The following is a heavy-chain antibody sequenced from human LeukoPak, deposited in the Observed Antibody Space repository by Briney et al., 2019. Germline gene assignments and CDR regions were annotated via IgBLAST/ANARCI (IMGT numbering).Heavy chain of an antibody. V-gene: IGHV1-2*02. J-gene: IGHJ4*02. CDR2: INPNSGGT. D-gene: IGHD3-22*01. CDR3: ARELNYDSSAYYFDY. CDR1: GYTFTVYF. Sequence: ASVKVSCKASGYTFTVYFMHWVRQAPGQGLEWMGWINPNSGGTNYAQKFQGRVTMTRDTSISTAYMELSRLRSDDTAVYYCARELNYDSSAYYFDYWGGGTGVSVPS.